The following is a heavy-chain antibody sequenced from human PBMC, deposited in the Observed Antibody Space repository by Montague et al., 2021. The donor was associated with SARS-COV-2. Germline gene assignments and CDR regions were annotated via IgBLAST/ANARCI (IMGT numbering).Heavy chain of an antibody. Sequence: SLRLSCAASGFTVSSNYMSWVRQAPGKGLEWVSVIYSGGSTNYADSVKGRFTISSDTSKNTLYLKMNSLRAEDTAVYYCARDPNQYDILTGSYRGYYAFDIWGQGTMVTVSS. J-gene: IGHJ3*02. V-gene: IGHV3-66*01. CDR2: IYSGGST. D-gene: IGHD3-9*01. CDR1: GFTVSSNY. CDR3: ARDPNQYDILTGSYRGYYAFDI.